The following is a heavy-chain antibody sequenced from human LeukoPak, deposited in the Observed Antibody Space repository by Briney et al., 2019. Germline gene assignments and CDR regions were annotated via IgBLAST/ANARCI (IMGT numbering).Heavy chain of an antibody. CDR2: ISAYNGNT. CDR3: ARAITYDFWSGYYTVREAYYYGMDV. Sequence: ASVKVSCKASGYTFTIYGISWVRQAPGQGLEWMGWISAYNGNTNYAQKLQGRVTMTTDTSTSTAYMELRSLRSDDTAVYYCARAITYDFWSGYYTVREAYYYGMDVWGQGTTVTVSS. J-gene: IGHJ6*02. D-gene: IGHD3-3*01. V-gene: IGHV1-18*01. CDR1: GYTFTIYG.